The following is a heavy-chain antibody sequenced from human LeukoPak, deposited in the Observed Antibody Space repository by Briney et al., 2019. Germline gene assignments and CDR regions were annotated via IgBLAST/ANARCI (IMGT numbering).Heavy chain of an antibody. Sequence: ASVKVSCKASGYTFTGYYMHWVRQAPGQGLEWMGRINPNSGDTNYAQKFQGRVTMTRDTSISTAYMELSRLRSDDTAVYYCARDYCGGDCFPDYWGQGTLVTVSS. D-gene: IGHD2-21*02. CDR2: INPNSGDT. V-gene: IGHV1-2*06. CDR3: ARDYCGGDCFPDY. J-gene: IGHJ4*02. CDR1: GYTFTGYY.